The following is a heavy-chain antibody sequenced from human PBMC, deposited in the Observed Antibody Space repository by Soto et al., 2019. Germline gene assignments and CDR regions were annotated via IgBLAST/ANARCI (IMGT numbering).Heavy chain of an antibody. CDR2: IYYTGST. Sequence: QVQVQESGPGLVKPSETLSLTCTVSGGSISTYYWSWIRQPPGKGLEWIGYIYYTGSTNYNPSLKXRXTXXVGTSKYHSSLKLRSVTAADTAVYYCARGYDILTGWGQGTLVTVSS. D-gene: IGHD3-9*01. J-gene: IGHJ4*02. CDR3: ARGYDILTG. V-gene: IGHV4-59*01. CDR1: GGSISTYY.